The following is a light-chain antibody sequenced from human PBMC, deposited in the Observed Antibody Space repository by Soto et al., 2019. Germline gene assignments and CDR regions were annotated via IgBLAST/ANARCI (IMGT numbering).Light chain of an antibody. CDR3: ATWDDGLGAPL. V-gene: IGLV1-44*01. CDR2: RGD. J-gene: IGLJ2*01. Sequence: QSVLTQPPSASGTPGQSVTVSCSGGSSNIGNNPVNWYQQLPGAGPKLLIYRGDQRPSGVPDRFSGSKSDASASLAISGLQSEDEADYFCATWDDGLGAPLFGGGTKLTVL. CDR1: SSNIGNNP.